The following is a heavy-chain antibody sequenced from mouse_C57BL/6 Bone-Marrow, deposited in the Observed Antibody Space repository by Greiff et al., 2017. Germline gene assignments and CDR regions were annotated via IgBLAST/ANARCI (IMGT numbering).Heavy chain of an antibody. CDR2: ISSGGSYT. D-gene: IGHD1-1*01. V-gene: IGHV5-6*01. CDR1: GFTFSSYG. Sequence: EVQRVESGGDLVKPGGSLKLSCAASGFTFSSYGMSWVRQTPDKRLEWVATISSGGSYTYYPDSVKGRFTISRDNAKNTLYLQLSSLKSEDTAMYYCAKQRPPFTTVIPSMDYWGQGTSVTVSS. J-gene: IGHJ4*01. CDR3: AKQRPPFTTVIPSMDY.